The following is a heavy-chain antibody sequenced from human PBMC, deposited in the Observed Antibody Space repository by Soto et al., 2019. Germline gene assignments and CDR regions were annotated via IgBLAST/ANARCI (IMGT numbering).Heavy chain of an antibody. CDR2: IYYSGST. V-gene: IGHV4-59*01. Sequence: PSETLSLTCTVSGGSISSYYWGWIRQPPGKGLEWIGYIYYSGSTNYNPSLKSRVTISVDTSKNQFSLKLSSVTAADTAVYYCARGSPYNWNYNYYYGMDVWGQGTTVTVSS. D-gene: IGHD1-20*01. CDR1: GGSISSYY. CDR3: ARGSPYNWNYNYYYGMDV. J-gene: IGHJ6*02.